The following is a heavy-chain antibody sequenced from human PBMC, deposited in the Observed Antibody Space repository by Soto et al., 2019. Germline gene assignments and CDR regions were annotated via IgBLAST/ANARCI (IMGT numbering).Heavy chain of an antibody. CDR3: ARDSSGRQYYGMDV. D-gene: IGHD3-22*01. Sequence: GGSLRLSCTPSGFIFSDYSMNWVRQAPGKGLEWISYITTTSSTMYYADSVKGRFTISRDNAKNSLYLQMNSLRDEDTAVYYCARDSSGRQYYGMDVWGQGTTVTVS. CDR2: ITTTSSTM. J-gene: IGHJ6*02. CDR1: GFIFSDYS. V-gene: IGHV3-48*02.